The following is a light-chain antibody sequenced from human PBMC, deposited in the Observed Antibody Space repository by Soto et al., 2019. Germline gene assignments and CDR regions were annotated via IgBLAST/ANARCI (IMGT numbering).Light chain of an antibody. V-gene: IGLV2-11*01. CDR2: DVS. J-gene: IGLJ1*01. CDR3: CSYAGNYTYV. CDR1: SSDVGGYIY. Sequence: QSALTQPRSVSGSPGQSVTISCTGTSSDVGGYIYVSWYQQHPGKAPKLMMFDVSKRPSGVPDRFSGSKSANTASLTISGLQAEDEADYFCCSYAGNYTYVFGTGTKLTVL.